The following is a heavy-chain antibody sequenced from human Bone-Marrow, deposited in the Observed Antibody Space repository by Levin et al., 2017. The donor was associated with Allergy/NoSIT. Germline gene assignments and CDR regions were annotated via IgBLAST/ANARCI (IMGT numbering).Heavy chain of an antibody. CDR1: GYSFLSYW. CDR2: VYPADSDA. D-gene: IGHD2-15*01. V-gene: IGHV5-51*01. CDR3: AKIDSHSGYGMNV. J-gene: IGHJ6*02. Sequence: ESLKISCQGSGYSFLSYWIAWVRQMPGKGLEWMGSVYPADSDATYNPSFLGQVSLSVDKSLKTAYLQWSRLKPSDTAMYYCAKIDSHSGYGMNVWGQGTTVTVSS.